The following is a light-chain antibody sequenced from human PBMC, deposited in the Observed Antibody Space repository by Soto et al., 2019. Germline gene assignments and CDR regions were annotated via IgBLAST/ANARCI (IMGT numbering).Light chain of an antibody. CDR2: KAS. V-gene: IGKV1-5*03. CDR3: QQYGVT. Sequence: DIQMTQSPSTLSASVGDRVTITCRASQSIRSWLAWYQQKPGKAPRLLIYKASSLETGVPLRFSGSGSGTEFTLTISSLQPDDFATYYCQQYGVTFGGGTKVDIK. J-gene: IGKJ4*01. CDR1: QSIRSW.